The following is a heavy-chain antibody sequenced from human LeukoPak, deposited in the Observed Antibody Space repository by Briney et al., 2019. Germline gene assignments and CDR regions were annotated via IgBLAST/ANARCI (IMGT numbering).Heavy chain of an antibody. V-gene: IGHV3-23*01. CDR1: GFTFSDSA. CDR2: ISGSGGIT. J-gene: IGHJ4*02. Sequence: GGSLRLSCAASGFTFSDSAMSWVREAPGKGLEWVSGISGSGGITYYADSMKGRFTISRDNSKNTLYLQMSSLRAEDTAVYYCAKVRYVGYYFDYWGQGALVTVSS. CDR3: AKVRYVGYYFDY. D-gene: IGHD3-9*01.